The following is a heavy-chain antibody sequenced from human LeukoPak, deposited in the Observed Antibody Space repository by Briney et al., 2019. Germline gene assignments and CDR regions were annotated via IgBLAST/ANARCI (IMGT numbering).Heavy chain of an antibody. CDR1: GFTFSRYG. D-gene: IGHD2-15*01. V-gene: IGHV3-48*04. Sequence: PGGSLRLSCAASGFTFSRYGVNWVRQAPGKGLEWVSYISTSSATIYYADSVKGRFTISRDNAKNSLYLQMNSLRAEDTAVYYCAKVMPPGRIRFYSYYMDVWGKGITVTVS. CDR2: ISTSSATI. CDR3: AKVMPPGRIRFYSYYMDV. J-gene: IGHJ6*03.